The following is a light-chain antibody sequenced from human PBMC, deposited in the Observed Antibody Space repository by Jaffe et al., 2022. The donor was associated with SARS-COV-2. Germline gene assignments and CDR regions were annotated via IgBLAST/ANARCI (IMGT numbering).Light chain of an antibody. V-gene: IGLV1-51*01. CDR1: SSNIGNNY. CDR2: ENS. Sequence: QSVLTQPPSVSAAPGQKVTISCSGSSSNIGNNYVSWYQQLPGTAPKVLIYENSKRPSGIPDRFSGSKSGTSATLGITGIQTGDEADYYCGTWDSSLSAGVFGGGTKLTVL. J-gene: IGLJ2*01. CDR3: GTWDSSLSAGV.